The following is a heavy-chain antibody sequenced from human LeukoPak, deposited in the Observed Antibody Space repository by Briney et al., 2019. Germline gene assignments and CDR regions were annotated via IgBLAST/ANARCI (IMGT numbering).Heavy chain of an antibody. CDR3: ARGGGYDILTGRPRDAFDI. CDR1: GGSISRYY. CDR2: IYYSGST. D-gene: IGHD3-9*01. J-gene: IGHJ3*02. Sequence: PSETLSLIRTVSGGSISRYYWRWIRQPPGKGLEGIGYIYYSGSTNYNPSLKSRVTISVDTSKNQFSLKLSSVTAADTAVYYCARGGGYDILTGRPRDAFDIWGQGTMVTVSS. V-gene: IGHV4-59*01.